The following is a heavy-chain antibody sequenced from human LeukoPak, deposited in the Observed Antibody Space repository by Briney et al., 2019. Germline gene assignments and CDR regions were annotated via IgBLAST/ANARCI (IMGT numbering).Heavy chain of an antibody. CDR1: GGSISNYY. CDR3: ARQSYWKGAFDI. V-gene: IGHV4-4*09. Sequence: SETLSLTCTVSGGSISNYYWSWIRQPPGKGLEWIGYIYTSGSTNYNPSLKSRVTISVDASKNQFSLKLSSVTAADTAVYYCARQSYWKGAFDIWGQGTMVTASS. J-gene: IGHJ3*02. D-gene: IGHD1-1*01. CDR2: IYTSGST.